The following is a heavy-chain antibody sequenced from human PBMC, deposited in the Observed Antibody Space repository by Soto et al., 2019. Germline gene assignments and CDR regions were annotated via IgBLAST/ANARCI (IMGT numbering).Heavy chain of an antibody. CDR2: ISAYNGNT. CDR1: GHTFTSYG. CDR3: ARDSRYCSSTSCYTLRY. D-gene: IGHD2-2*02. Sequence: QVQLVQSGAEVKKPGASVKVSCKASGHTFTSYGISWVRQAPGQGLEWMGWISAYNGNTNYAQKLQGRVTMTTDTSTSTAYMELRSLRSDDTAVYYCARDSRYCSSTSCYTLRYWGQGTLVTVSS. J-gene: IGHJ4*02. V-gene: IGHV1-18*04.